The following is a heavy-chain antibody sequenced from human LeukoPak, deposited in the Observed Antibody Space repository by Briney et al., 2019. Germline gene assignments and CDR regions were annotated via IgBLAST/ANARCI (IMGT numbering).Heavy chain of an antibody. D-gene: IGHD5-18*01. J-gene: IGHJ4*02. CDR3: ARGKGYSYGYRDY. Sequence: PSETLSLTCAVYGGSFSGYYWSWIRQPPGKGLERIGEINHSGSTNYNPSLKSRVTISVDTSKNQFSLKLSSVTAADTAVYYCARGKGYSYGYRDYWGQGTLVTVSS. CDR2: INHSGST. V-gene: IGHV4-34*01. CDR1: GGSFSGYY.